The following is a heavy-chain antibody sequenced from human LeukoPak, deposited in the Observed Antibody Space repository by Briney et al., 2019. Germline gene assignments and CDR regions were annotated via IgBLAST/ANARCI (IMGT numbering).Heavy chain of an antibody. CDR1: GGSISSYY. CDR2: IYSSGTT. Sequence: SETLSLTCTVSGGSISSYYGSWIRQPPGKGLEWIGYIYSSGTTNYNPSLKSRVTISLDTSKNQFSLKLSSVTAADTAVYYCARSNMYSSSWYDYFDYWGQGTLVTVSS. V-gene: IGHV4-59*01. J-gene: IGHJ4*02. CDR3: ARSNMYSSSWYDYFDY. D-gene: IGHD6-13*01.